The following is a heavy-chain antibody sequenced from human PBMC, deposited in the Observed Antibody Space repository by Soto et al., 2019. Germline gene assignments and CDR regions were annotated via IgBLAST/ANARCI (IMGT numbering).Heavy chain of an antibody. CDR2: ISWNSCRI. J-gene: IGHJ4*01. Sequence: SLRLSCAASGFTFDDYAMHWVRQAPGQVLEWVSGISWNSCRIGYADSVKGRFTISRDNAKNSLYLQMNSLRAEDTALYYCAKDSRYSYGPGDSDYWGNGKLVTVSP. D-gene: IGHD5-18*01. V-gene: IGHV3-9*01. CDR1: GFTFDDYA. CDR3: AKDSRYSYGPGDSDY.